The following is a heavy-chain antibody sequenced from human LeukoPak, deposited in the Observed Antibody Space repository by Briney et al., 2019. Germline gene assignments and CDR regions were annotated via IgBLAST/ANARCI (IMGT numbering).Heavy chain of an antibody. V-gene: IGHV5-51*04. CDR3: ARSAPPDNSNDLRYYYPMDV. Sequence: GESLKISCKGSGYKFTDYWIGWVRQMPGKGLEWMGIIYPGDSDTTYSPSFQGQVTISAEEPINTAYLQWSSLKASDTAIYYCARSAPPDNSNDLRYYYPMDVWGQGTTVTVSS. CDR1: GYKFTDYW. CDR2: IYPGDSDT. D-gene: IGHD1-1*01. J-gene: IGHJ6*02.